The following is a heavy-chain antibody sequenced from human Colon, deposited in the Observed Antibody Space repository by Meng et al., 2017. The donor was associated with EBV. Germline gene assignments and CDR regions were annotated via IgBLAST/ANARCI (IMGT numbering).Heavy chain of an antibody. Sequence: QVQLQESGPGLVKPSXXLSLTCGVSGGSISSSGYYWSWLRPPPGKGLAWSGYSYYSGSTYYNPSLKSRVTISVDTSNNQFSLKLKSVTAADTAVYYCVRYSYGFDYWGQGTLVTVSS. CDR2: SYYSGST. D-gene: IGHD5-18*01. CDR1: GGSISSSGYY. V-gene: IGHV4-30-4*01. CDR3: VRYSYGFDY. J-gene: IGHJ4*02.